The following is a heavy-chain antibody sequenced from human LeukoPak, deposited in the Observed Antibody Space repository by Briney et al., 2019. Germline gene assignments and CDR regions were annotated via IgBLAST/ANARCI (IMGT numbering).Heavy chain of an antibody. CDR1: GHTFTSYD. V-gene: IGHV1-8*01. Sequence: GASVKVSCKASGHTFTSYDINWVRQATGQGLEWMGWMNPNSGNTGYAQKFQGRVTMTRNTSISTAYMELSSLRSEDTAVYYCARGAVVITGYDAFDIWGQGTMVTVSS. CDR3: ARGAVVITGYDAFDI. CDR2: MNPNSGNT. J-gene: IGHJ3*02. D-gene: IGHD3-22*01.